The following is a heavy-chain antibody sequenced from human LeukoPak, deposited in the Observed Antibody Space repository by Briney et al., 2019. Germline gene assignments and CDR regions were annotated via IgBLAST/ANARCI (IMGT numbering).Heavy chain of an antibody. D-gene: IGHD3-10*01. CDR3: ARGGSYGSGSSYDPFDY. Sequence: ASVKVSCKASGYTFTNYYMHWVRQAPGQGLEWMGIINPSGGSTSQAQKFQGRVTMTRDTSTSTAYMELSRLRSDDTAVYYCARGGSYGSGSSYDPFDYWGQGTLVTVSS. CDR1: GYTFTNYY. V-gene: IGHV1-46*01. CDR2: INPSGGST. J-gene: IGHJ4*02.